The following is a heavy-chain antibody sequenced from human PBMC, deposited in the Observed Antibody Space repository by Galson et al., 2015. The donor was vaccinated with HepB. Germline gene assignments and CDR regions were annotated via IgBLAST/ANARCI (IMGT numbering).Heavy chain of an antibody. J-gene: IGHJ5*02. CDR2: ISGSGGRT. CDR1: GFIFANHG. V-gene: IGHV3-23*01. D-gene: IGHD3-10*01. CDR3: VKDRLQTGTCGWVDP. Sequence: SLRLSCAASGFIFANHGMSWARQAPGKGLEWISTISGSGGRTDYADSVKGRFTVSRDNSKNILYLQMSGLRDDDTARYYCVKDRLQTGTCGWVDPWGQGTVVAVSS.